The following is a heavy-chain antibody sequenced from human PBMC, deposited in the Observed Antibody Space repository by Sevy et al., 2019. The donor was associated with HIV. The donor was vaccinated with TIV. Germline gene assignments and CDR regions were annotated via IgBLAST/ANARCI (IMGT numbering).Heavy chain of an antibody. CDR2: FYYSRST. Sequence: SETLSLTCTVSGDSISNYYWSWIRQPSGKGLEWIGYFYYSRSTNYNPSLKSRVTISVDTSKNQISLKLRSVTAADTAVYYCARTSAYYYYAVDVWVQGTTVTVSS. J-gene: IGHJ6*02. D-gene: IGHD2-2*01. CDR1: GDSISNYY. CDR3: ARTSAYYYYAVDV. V-gene: IGHV4-59*01.